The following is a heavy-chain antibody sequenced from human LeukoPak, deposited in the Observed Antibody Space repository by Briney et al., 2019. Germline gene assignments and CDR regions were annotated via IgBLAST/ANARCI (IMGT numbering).Heavy chain of an antibody. CDR3: ARDLEAVAGYFDY. Sequence: GGSLRLSCAASAFTFSSYGMHWVRQAPGKGLEWVAVIWYDGSNKYFADSVKGRFTISRDNSKNTLYLQMNSLRAEDTAVYYCARDLEAVAGYFDYWGQGTLVTVSS. CDR2: IWYDGSNK. CDR1: AFTFSSYG. V-gene: IGHV3-33*01. D-gene: IGHD6-19*01. J-gene: IGHJ4*02.